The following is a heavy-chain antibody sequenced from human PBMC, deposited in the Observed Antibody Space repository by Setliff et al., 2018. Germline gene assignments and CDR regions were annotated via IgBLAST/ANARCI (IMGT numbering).Heavy chain of an antibody. Sequence: PGGSLRLSCAASGFTFSSYAMHWVRQAPGKGLEWVAVISYDGSNKYYADSVKGRFTISRDNSKNTLYLQMNSLRAEDTAVYYCARQATDYWGQGTLVTVSS. V-gene: IGHV3-30*04. CDR3: ARQATDY. CDR2: ISYDGSNK. CDR1: GFTFSSYA. J-gene: IGHJ4*02.